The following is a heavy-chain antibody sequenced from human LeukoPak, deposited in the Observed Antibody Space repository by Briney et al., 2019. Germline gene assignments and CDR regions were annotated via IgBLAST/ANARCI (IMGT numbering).Heavy chain of an antibody. J-gene: IGHJ3*02. CDR1: TGSISSSY. CDR3: AKHAFYSNNRNDAFDI. CDR2: IYSSGRT. D-gene: IGHD4-11*01. V-gene: IGHV4-59*08. Sequence: SQTLSHTTPALTGSISSSYWCCIRQRPGKGLNCNGPIYSSGRTSYTPYLKRRVTISANTSKNQCSLKLSSVTAADTAVYYCAKHAFYSNNRNDAFDIWGQGTMVTVSS.